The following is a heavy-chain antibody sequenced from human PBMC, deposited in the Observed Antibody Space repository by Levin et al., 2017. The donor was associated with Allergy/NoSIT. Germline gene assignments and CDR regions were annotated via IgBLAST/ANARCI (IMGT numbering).Heavy chain of an antibody. Sequence: GGSLRLSCAASGFTFSDYYMSWIRQAPGKGLEWVSYISSSSSYTNYADSVKGRFTISRDNAKNSLYLQMNSLRAEDTAVYYCASPFEYSSTWTFSCWGQGTLVTVSS. CDR2: ISSSSSYT. J-gene: IGHJ4*02. V-gene: IGHV3-11*03. CDR3: ASPFEYSSTWTFSC. D-gene: IGHD6-13*01. CDR1: GFTFSDYY.